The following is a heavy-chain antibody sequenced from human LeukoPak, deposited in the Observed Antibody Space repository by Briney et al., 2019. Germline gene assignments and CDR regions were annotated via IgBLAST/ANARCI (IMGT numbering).Heavy chain of an antibody. J-gene: IGHJ5*02. CDR3: ARNLGYCSSTSCYSLDP. CDR1: GYTFTSYD. V-gene: IGHV1-8*03. Sequence: ASVKVSCKASGYTFTSYDINWVRQATGQGLEWMGWMNPNSGNTGYAQKFQGRVTIPRNTSISTAYMELSSLRSEDTAVYYCARNLGYCSSTSCYSLDPWGQGTLVTVSS. D-gene: IGHD2-2*01. CDR2: MNPNSGNT.